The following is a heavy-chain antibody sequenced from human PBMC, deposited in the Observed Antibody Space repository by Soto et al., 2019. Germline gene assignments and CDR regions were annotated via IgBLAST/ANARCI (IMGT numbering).Heavy chain of an antibody. CDR3: ARVDPPSYYDILTGYYRFPYYFDY. CDR1: GFTFSSYW. D-gene: IGHD3-9*01. J-gene: IGHJ4*02. V-gene: IGHV3-7*01. CDR2: IKQDGSEK. Sequence: LRLSCAASGFTFSSYWMSWVRQAPGKGLEWVANIKQDGSEKYYVDSVKGRFTISRDNAKNSLYLQMNSLRAEDTAVYYCARVDPPSYYDILTGYYRFPYYFDYWGQGTLVTVSS.